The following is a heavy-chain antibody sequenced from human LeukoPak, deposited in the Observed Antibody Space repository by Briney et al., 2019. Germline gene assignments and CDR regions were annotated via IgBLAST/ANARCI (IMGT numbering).Heavy chain of an antibody. D-gene: IGHD4-23*01. V-gene: IGHV3-23*01. CDR2: ISGSGGST. Sequence: GGSLRLSWAASGFTFSSYAMSWVRQAPGKGLEWVSAISGSGGSTYYADSVKGRFTISRDNSKNTLYLQMNSLRAADTAVYYCAKDKRQGYGGSYYFDYWGQGTLVTVSS. CDR1: GFTFSSYA. J-gene: IGHJ4*02. CDR3: AKDKRQGYGGSYYFDY.